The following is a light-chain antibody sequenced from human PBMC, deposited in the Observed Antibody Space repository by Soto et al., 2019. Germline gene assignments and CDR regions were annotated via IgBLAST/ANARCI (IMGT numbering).Light chain of an antibody. CDR1: SSNIGSNF. J-gene: IGLJ2*01. CDR2: NNN. CDR3: AAWDDSLNGLT. Sequence: QSVLTQPPSASGPPGQRVTISCSGSSSNIGSNFVYWYHQLPGTAPKLLIYNNNERPSGVPDRFSGSKSGTSASLAISGLRSEDEAHYYCAAWDDSLNGLTFGGGTKLTVL. V-gene: IGLV1-47*02.